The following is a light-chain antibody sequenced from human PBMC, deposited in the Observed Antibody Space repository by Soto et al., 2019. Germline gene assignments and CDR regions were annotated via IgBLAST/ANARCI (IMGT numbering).Light chain of an antibody. CDR1: NSDVAGYNY. V-gene: IGLV2-14*01. CDR3: SSYAVSGTV. J-gene: IGLJ1*01. CDR2: EVT. Sequence: QSVLTQPASVSGSPGQSITISCTGTNSDVAGYNYVSWYQQHPGKAPKLIIYEVTHRPSGISNRFSGSKSGNTASLTISGLPIEDEADYYCSSYAVSGTVFGPGTKVTVL.